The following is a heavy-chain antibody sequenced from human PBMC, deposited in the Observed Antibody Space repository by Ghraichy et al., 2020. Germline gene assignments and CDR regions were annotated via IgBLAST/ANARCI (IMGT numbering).Heavy chain of an antibody. Sequence: GSLRLSCAASGFTFSSYAMSWVRQAPGKGLEWVSAISGSGGSTYYADSVKGRFTISRDNSKNTLYLQMNSLRAEDTAVYYCAKLPDDYGDFDYWGQGTLVTVSS. CDR1: GFTFSSYA. CDR3: AKLPDDYGDFDY. CDR2: ISGSGGST. J-gene: IGHJ4*02. D-gene: IGHD4-17*01. V-gene: IGHV3-23*01.